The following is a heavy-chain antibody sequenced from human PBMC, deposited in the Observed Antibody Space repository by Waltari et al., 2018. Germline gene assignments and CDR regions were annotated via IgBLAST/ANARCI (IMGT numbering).Heavy chain of an antibody. D-gene: IGHD5-18*01. CDR2: INQSGIT. CDR3: ARLDGYSYGSY. Sequence: QVQLQQWGAGLLKPSETLSLTCAVYGGSFSGYYWSWIRQPPGKGLEWSGEINQSGITNYSASLKSRVTISVDTFKSQFSLKLSSVPAADTVVYYSARLDGYSYGSYWGQGTLVTVSS. V-gene: IGHV4-34*01. CDR1: GGSFSGYY. J-gene: IGHJ4*02.